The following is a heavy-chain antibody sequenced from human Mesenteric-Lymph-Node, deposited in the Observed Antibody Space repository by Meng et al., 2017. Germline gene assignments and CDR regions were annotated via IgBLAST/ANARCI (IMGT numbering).Heavy chain of an antibody. J-gene: IGHJ6*02. CDR2: IYYSGST. V-gene: IGHV4-39*07. CDR1: GGSISSSSYY. D-gene: IGHD6-19*01. CDR3: ARYPEVAGRGEGYYYGMDV. Sequence: SETLSLTCTVSGGSISSSSYYWGWIRQPPGKGLEWIGTIYYSGSTYYNPSLKSRVTISVDTSKNQFSLKLSSVTAADTAVYYCARYPEVAGRGEGYYYGMDVWGQGTTVTVSS.